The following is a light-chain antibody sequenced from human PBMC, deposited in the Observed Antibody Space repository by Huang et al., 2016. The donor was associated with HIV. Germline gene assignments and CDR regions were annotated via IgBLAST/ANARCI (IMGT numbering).Light chain of an antibody. J-gene: IGKJ4*01. Sequence: EIVLTQSPATLSLSPGERAALSCRATQSINHNLAWYQQKPGQSPRLLIYGASTRATGIPARFRVSGSGTEFTLTISSLQSEDFAVYYCQHYNNWPPLLTFGGGTKVDIK. CDR3: QHYNNWPPLLT. CDR1: QSINHN. CDR2: GAS. V-gene: IGKV3-15*01.